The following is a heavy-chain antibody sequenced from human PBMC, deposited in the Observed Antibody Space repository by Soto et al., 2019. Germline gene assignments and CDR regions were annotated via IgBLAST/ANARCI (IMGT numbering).Heavy chain of an antibody. D-gene: IGHD2-21*01. CDR1: GFPFNDYY. J-gene: IGHJ1*01. Sequence: GGSLRRSCFNSGFPFNDYYMTWIRQAPGKGLEWLSHISPKSTFRNYADSVKGRFTISRDNTESSLFLQMNSLGVDDTAVYSCVRGGGGGLSEHWGQGVLVTVSP. V-gene: IGHV3-11*06. CDR2: ISPKSTFR. CDR3: VRGGGGGLSEH.